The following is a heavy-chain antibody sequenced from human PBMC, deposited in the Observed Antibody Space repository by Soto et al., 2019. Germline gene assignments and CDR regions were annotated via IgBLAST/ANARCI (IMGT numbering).Heavy chain of an antibody. Sequence: QVQLQQWGAGLLKPSETLSLTCAVYGGSLSGDYGSWIRQPPGKGLEWIGEINHSGSTNYNPSLKSRLIISVATSRNQFSLRLTSVTAADTAVYYCARGLYDLRSGDRFDIWGQGTVVTVSS. D-gene: IGHD3-3*01. J-gene: IGHJ3*02. V-gene: IGHV4-34*01. CDR1: GGSLSGDY. CDR2: INHSGST. CDR3: ARGLYDLRSGDRFDI.